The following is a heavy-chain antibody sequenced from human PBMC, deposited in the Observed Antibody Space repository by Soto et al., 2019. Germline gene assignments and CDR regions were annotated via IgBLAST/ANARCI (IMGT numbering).Heavy chain of an antibody. J-gene: IGHJ6*03. Sequence: QVQLVESGGGVVQPGRSLRLSCAASGFTFSSYGMHWVRQAPGKGLEWVAVMWFDGNNKYYADSVKGRFTIYRDNSKNTLYLQMNSVRVEDTAVYYCARLIVTLEWYPAYPSNCYVEVWGKGTAVTVSS. V-gene: IGHV3-33*01. CDR3: ARLIVTLEWYPAYPSNCYVEV. CDR2: MWFDGNNK. D-gene: IGHD3-3*01. CDR1: GFTFSSYG.